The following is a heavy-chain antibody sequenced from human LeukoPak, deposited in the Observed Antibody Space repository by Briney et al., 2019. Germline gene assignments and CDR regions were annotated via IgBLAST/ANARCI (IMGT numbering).Heavy chain of an antibody. Sequence: SETLSLTCAVYGGSFSGYHWSWIRQPPGKGLEWIGEINHSGSTNYNPSLKSRVTISVDTSKNQFSLKLSSVTAADTAVYYCARLEGGYYSHYFDYWGQGTLVTVSS. V-gene: IGHV4-34*01. D-gene: IGHD3-3*01. CDR1: GGSFSGYH. CDR2: INHSGST. J-gene: IGHJ4*02. CDR3: ARLEGGYYSHYFDY.